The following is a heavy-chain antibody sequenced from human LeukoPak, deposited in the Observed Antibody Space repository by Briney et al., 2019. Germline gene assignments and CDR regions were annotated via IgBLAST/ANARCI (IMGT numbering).Heavy chain of an antibody. CDR1: GIRSRDAW. CDR2: INGKSET. V-gene: IGHV3-15*01. Sequence: GGSLRLSCAASGIRSRDAWMNWVGQAPGKGLEGVGRINGKSETAYAATVNGRVTISRDDSGKTLYLQLNSLKTEDTAVYYCSTGYHSASHDGYWGQGIPVSVSS. CDR3: STGYHSASHDGY. J-gene: IGHJ4*02. D-gene: IGHD6-6*01.